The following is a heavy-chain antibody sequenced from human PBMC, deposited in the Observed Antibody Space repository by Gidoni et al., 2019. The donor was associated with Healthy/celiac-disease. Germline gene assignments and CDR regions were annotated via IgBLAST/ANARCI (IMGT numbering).Heavy chain of an antibody. D-gene: IGHD3-3*01. CDR3: ARVFAGTIFGVDDI. CDR1: GGSFSGYY. Sequence: QVQLQQWGAGLLKPSETLSLTCAVYGGSFSGYYWSWIRQPPGKGLEWIGEINHSGSTNYNPSLKSRVTISVDTSKNQFSLKLSSVTAADTAVYYCARVFAGTIFGVDDIWGQGTMVTVSS. V-gene: IGHV4-34*01. J-gene: IGHJ3*02. CDR2: INHSGST.